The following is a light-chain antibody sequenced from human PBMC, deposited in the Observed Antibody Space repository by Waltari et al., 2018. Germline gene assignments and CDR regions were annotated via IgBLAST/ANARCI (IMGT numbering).Light chain of an antibody. Sequence: DIQMTPSPSTLSASVGDRVTISCRASQSISSWLAWYQQKPRKAPKLLIYKASSLESGVPSRFSGSGSGTEFTLTISSLQPDDFATYYCQQYNSYLYTFGQGTKLEIK. J-gene: IGKJ2*01. V-gene: IGKV1-5*03. CDR2: KAS. CDR3: QQYNSYLYT. CDR1: QSISSW.